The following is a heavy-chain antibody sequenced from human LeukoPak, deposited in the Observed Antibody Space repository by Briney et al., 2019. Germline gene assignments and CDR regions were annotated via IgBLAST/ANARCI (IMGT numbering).Heavy chain of an antibody. V-gene: IGHV4-59*08. CDR3: VRGSTLRHYQY. CDR1: GGSVSSYY. J-gene: IGHJ4*02. CDR2: IYYSGST. Sequence: SETLSLTCTVSGGSVSSYYWSWIRQPPGKGLEWIGYIYYSGSTNYNPSLKSRVTISVDTSKNQFSLKLSSVTAADTAVYYCVRGSTLRHYQYWGQGTLVTVSS. D-gene: IGHD3-16*01.